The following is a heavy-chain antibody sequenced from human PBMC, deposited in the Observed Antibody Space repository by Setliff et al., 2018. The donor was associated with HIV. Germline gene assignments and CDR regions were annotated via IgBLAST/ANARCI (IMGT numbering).Heavy chain of an antibody. CDR1: GYSINSGFS. Sequence: ASETLSLTCAASGYSINSGFSRAWIRQPPGQGPQWIGSIYQSGSIYYNPSLQSRVTISVDSSKNQFSLNLSSVTAADTAVYYCARPRRVRSRAWYWFDIWGQGTLVTVSS. D-gene: IGHD6-19*01. CDR2: IYQSGSI. CDR3: ARPRRVRSRAWYWFDI. V-gene: IGHV4-38-2*01. J-gene: IGHJ5*02.